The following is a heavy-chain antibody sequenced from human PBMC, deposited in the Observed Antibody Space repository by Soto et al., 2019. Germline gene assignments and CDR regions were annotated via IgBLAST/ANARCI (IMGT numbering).Heavy chain of an antibody. D-gene: IGHD3-10*01. V-gene: IGHV3-23*01. Sequence: VGSQSLSWTASGFTCISNARSWVRQAPGKGLEWVSVITNTGGDTLYADSVKGRFTISRDNSKNTLYLQMNSLRAEDTAIYYCARASGESYPGSRVFDSWGQGTRVTVSA. CDR2: ITNTGGDT. CDR3: ARASGESYPGSRVFDS. J-gene: IGHJ4*02. CDR1: GFTCISNA.